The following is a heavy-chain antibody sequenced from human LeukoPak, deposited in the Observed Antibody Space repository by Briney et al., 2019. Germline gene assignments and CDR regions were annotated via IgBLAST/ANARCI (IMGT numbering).Heavy chain of an antibody. CDR2: IRYDGSNK. D-gene: IGHD3-10*01. CDR3: ASEDYYGSGSYYKEGDY. J-gene: IGHJ4*02. V-gene: IGHV3-30*02. CDR1: GFTFSSYG. Sequence: GGSLRLSCAASGFTFSSYGMHWVRQAPGKGLEWVAFIRYDGSNKYYADSVKGRFTISRDNSKNTLYLQMNSLRAEDTAVYYCASEDYYGSGSYYKEGDYWGQGTLVTVSS.